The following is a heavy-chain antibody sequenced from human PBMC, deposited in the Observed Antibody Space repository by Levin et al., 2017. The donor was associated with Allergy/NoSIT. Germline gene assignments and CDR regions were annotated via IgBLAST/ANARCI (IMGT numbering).Heavy chain of an antibody. D-gene: IGHD5-12*01. CDR2: ISYDGSNK. CDR1: GFTFSSYA. CDR3: ASNSGYDSDSLFNWFDP. J-gene: IGHJ5*02. V-gene: IGHV3-30*04. Sequence: GGSLRLSCAASGFTFSSYAMHWVRQAPGKGLEWVAVISYDGSNKYYADSVKVRFTISRDNSKNTLYLQMNSLRAEDTAVYYCASNSGYDSDSLFNWFDPWGQGTLVTVSS.